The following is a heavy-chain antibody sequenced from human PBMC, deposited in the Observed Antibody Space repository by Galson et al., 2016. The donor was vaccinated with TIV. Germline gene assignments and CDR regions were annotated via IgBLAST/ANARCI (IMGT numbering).Heavy chain of an antibody. D-gene: IGHD2-15*01. CDR1: GFDFSYYA. J-gene: IGHJ4*02. CDR3: AKISRDYSADF. CDR2: TAFDGSDK. V-gene: IGHV3-30*18. Sequence: SLRLSCAATGFDFSYYAMHWVRQAPGKGLEWVAVTAFDGSDKFYANSVQGRFTISRDNSKSTLYLEMNSLRLDDTAVYYCAKISRDYSADFWGQGTLVTVSS.